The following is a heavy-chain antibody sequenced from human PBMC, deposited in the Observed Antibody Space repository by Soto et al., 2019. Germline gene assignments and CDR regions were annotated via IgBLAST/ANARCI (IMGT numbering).Heavy chain of an antibody. CDR3: AKALPITMVRGVIMVPIYFDY. D-gene: IGHD3-10*01. CDR1: GFTFSSYA. Sequence: EVQLLESGGGLVQPGGSLRLSCAASGFTFSSYAMSWVRQAPGKGLAWVSAISGSGGSTYYADYVKGRFTISRDNSKNTLYLQMNSRRAEDKAVYYCAKALPITMVRGVIMVPIYFDYWGQGTLVTVSS. CDR2: ISGSGGST. J-gene: IGHJ4*02. V-gene: IGHV3-23*01.